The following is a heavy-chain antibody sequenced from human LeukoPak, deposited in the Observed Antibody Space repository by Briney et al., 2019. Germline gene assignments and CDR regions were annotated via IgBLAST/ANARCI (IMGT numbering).Heavy chain of an antibody. J-gene: IGHJ4*02. CDR3: ARHVRDYGGVSTPTAQYFFDY. CDR1: GGSIDGNY. D-gene: IGHD4-23*01. CDR2: IYYRGTT. Sequence: PSETLSLTCTVSGGSIDGNYWSWIRQPAGKALEWIGYIYYRGTTNHNPSLKNRVTISVDTSKNQFSLRLSSVTAVDTAVYFCARHVRDYGGVSTPTAQYFFDYWGPGTLVTVSS. V-gene: IGHV4-59*08.